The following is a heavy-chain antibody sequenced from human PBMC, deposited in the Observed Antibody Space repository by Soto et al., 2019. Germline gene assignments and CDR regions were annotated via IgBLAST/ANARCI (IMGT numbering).Heavy chain of an antibody. CDR3: ATMGTPVTGLYYFDY. D-gene: IGHD4-17*01. J-gene: IGHJ4*02. Sequence: QTQPLIRTSYGGCVGSGSNSWCWIRHQTGKGLEWIGFISYSGTTHYSASLRSRVSISVDTSKNQFSLDLSSVTAADTAVYYCATMGTPVTGLYYFDYWGQGTLVTVSS. CDR2: ISYSGTT. V-gene: IGHV4-30-4*01. CDR1: GGCVGSGSNS.